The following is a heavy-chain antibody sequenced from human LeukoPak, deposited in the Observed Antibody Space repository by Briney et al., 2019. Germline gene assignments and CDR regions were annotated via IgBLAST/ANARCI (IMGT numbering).Heavy chain of an antibody. Sequence: SETLSLTCTVSGGSVSGYYWSWIRQPPGRGLEWIGYIHYSGSTNYNPSLKSRVTISVDTSKNQFSLKLSSVTAADTAIYYCARGGSKQWLVDDSWGQGTLVTVSS. D-gene: IGHD6-19*01. CDR2: IHYSGST. V-gene: IGHV4-59*02. J-gene: IGHJ4*02. CDR3: ARGGSKQWLVDDS. CDR1: GGSVSGYY.